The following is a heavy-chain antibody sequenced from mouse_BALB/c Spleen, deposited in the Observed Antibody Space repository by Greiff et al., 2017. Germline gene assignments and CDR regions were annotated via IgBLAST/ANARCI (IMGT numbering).Heavy chain of an antibody. V-gene: IGHV1-9*01. Sequence: QVQLQQSGAELMKPGASVKISCKATGYTFSSYWIEWVKQRPGHGLEWIGEILPGSGSTNYNEKFKGKATFTADTSSNTAYMQLSSLTSEDSAVYYCTRGRGYGSSYVSYAMDYWGQGTSVTGSS. CDR2: ILPGSGST. J-gene: IGHJ4*01. CDR1: GYTFSSYW. D-gene: IGHD1-1*01. CDR3: TRGRGYGSSYVSYAMDY.